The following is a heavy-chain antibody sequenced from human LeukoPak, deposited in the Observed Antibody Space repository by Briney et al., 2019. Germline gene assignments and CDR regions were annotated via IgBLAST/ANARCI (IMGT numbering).Heavy chain of an antibody. Sequence: GGSLSLSCAASGFTFGSYGMHWVRQAPGKGLEWVALIRYDGGDQYYADSVKGRFTISRDNSKNTLFLQMNSLRVEDTAVYYCARESIVGASPRKDYWGQGTLVTVSS. J-gene: IGHJ4*02. V-gene: IGHV3-30*02. CDR3: ARESIVGASPRKDY. CDR2: IRYDGGDQ. CDR1: GFTFGSYG. D-gene: IGHD1-26*01.